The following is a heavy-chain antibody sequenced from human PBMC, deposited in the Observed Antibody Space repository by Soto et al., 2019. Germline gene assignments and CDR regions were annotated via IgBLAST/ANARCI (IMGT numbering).Heavy chain of an antibody. CDR2: IYPGDSDT. D-gene: IGHD2-8*01. Sequence: GESLKISCKGSGYSFTSYWIGWVRQMPGKGLEWMGIIYPGDSDTRYSPSFQGQVTISADKSISTAYLQWSSLKASDTAMYYCARGGRHTSIVLMVYAIRGPFDYWGQGTLVTVSS. V-gene: IGHV5-51*01. CDR1: GYSFTSYW. J-gene: IGHJ4*02. CDR3: ARGGRHTSIVLMVYAIRGPFDY.